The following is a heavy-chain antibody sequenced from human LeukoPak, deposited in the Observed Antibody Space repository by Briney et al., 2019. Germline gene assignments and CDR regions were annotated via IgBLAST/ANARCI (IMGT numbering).Heavy chain of an antibody. D-gene: IGHD3-22*01. Sequence: GGSLRLSCAASGFTFSDYYMSWIRQAPGKGLEGVSIISGGGATTNYADSVKGRFTISRDNSRDTLYLQMNCLRGEDTAVYYCAARARYYHDSNGYSSFSYWGQGTLVTVSS. V-gene: IGHV3-23*01. J-gene: IGHJ4*02. CDR1: GFTFSDYY. CDR2: ISGGGATT. CDR3: AARARYYHDSNGYSSFSY.